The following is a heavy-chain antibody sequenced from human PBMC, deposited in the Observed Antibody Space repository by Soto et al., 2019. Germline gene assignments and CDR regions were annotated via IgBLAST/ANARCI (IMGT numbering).Heavy chain of an antibody. V-gene: IGHV3-48*02. J-gene: IGHJ6*02. Sequence: GGSLRLSCAASGFTFSSYSMNWVRQAPGKGLEWVSYTSNSCSTIFYADSVKGRFTISRDNAKNSLYLQMNSLRDEDTAVYYCARDPYCSSSSCYSYGMDVWGQGTTVTAP. CDR2: TSNSCSTI. CDR1: GFTFSSYS. D-gene: IGHD2-15*01. CDR3: ARDPYCSSSSCYSYGMDV.